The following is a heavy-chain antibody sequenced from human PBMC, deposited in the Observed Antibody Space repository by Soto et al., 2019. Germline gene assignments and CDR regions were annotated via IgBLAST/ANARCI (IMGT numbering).Heavy chain of an antibody. CDR2: IKGSHAGGTT. D-gene: IGHD1-26*01. CDR1: GFTFTKAY. V-gene: IGHV3-15*01. J-gene: IGHJ4*02. Sequence: ESGGGLVEPGGSLRLSCVASGFTFTKAYMTWVRQAPGKGLEWVGRIKGSHAGGTTDYATSVKGRFTISRDDSKNTLYLQMNSLKTEDTSVYYCATEGGYPGSNFYGAYWGQGTLVTVSS. CDR3: ATEGGYPGSNFYGAY.